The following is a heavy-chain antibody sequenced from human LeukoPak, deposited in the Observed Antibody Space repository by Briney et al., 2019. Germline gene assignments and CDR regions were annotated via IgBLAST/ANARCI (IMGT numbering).Heavy chain of an antibody. J-gene: IGHJ4*02. Sequence: SETLSLTCAVYGGSFSGYYWSWIRQPPGKGLEWIGTIYHDGRTYFNPSLKSRVTISLDTSKNQFSLKLSSVTAADTAVYHCARVGIAARLDFDYWGQGTLVTVSS. CDR1: GGSFSGYY. V-gene: IGHV4-34*01. CDR2: IYHDGRT. CDR3: ARVGIAARLDFDY. D-gene: IGHD6-6*01.